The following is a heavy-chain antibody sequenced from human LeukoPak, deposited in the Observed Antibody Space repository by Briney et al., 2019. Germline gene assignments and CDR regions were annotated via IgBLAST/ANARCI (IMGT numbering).Heavy chain of an antibody. CDR3: TTEGNYDSSAQPWGFDY. D-gene: IGHD3-22*01. J-gene: IGHJ4*02. V-gene: IGHV3-15*01. CDR2: IKSKTDGGTT. Sequence: GGSLRLSCAASGFTFSNAWMSWVRQAPGKGLEWVGRIKSKTDGGTTDYAAPVKGRFTISRDDSKNTLYLQMNSLKTEDTAVYYCTTEGNYDSSAQPWGFDYWGQGTLVTVSS. CDR1: GFTFSNAW.